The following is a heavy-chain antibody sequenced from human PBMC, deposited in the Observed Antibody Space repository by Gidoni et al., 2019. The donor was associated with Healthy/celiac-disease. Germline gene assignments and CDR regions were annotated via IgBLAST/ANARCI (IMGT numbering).Heavy chain of an antibody. CDR3: ARSGRGGSYYFDY. CDR2: IKQDGSEK. D-gene: IGHD1-26*01. Sequence: EVQLVESGGGLVQPGGSLRLSCAASGFTFSSYWMSWVRQAPGKGLEWVANIKQDGSEKYYVDSVKGRFTISRDNAKNSLYLQMNSLRAEDTAVYYCARSGRGGSYYFDYWGQGTLVTVSS. V-gene: IGHV3-7*01. J-gene: IGHJ4*02. CDR1: GFTFSSYW.